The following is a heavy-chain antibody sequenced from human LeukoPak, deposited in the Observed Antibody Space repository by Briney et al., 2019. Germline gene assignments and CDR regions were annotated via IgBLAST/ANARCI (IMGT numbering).Heavy chain of an antibody. D-gene: IGHD3-3*01. CDR1: GFTFSSYS. V-gene: IGHV3-21*01. CDR3: ARSNYDFWSAPDY. Sequence: GGSLRLSCAASGFTFSSYSMNWVRQAPGKGLEWVSSISSSSSYIYYADSVKGRFTISRDNAKNSLYLQMNSLRAEDTAVYYCARSNYDFWSAPDYWGQGTLVTVSS. J-gene: IGHJ4*02. CDR2: ISSSSSYI.